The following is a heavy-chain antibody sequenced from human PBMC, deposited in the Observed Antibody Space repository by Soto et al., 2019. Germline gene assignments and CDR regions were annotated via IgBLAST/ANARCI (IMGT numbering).Heavy chain of an antibody. CDR1: GGTFSSYA. CDR3: ARERIEVAGDPDDGFDI. V-gene: IGHV1-69*13. J-gene: IGHJ3*02. Sequence: SVKVSCKASGGTFSSYAISWVRQAPGQGLDWMGGIIPIFVTADYAQKFQGRVTITADESTSTAYMELSSLRSENTAVYYYARERIEVAGDPDDGFDIWGQGRMVTVS. D-gene: IGHD6-19*01. CDR2: IIPIFVTA.